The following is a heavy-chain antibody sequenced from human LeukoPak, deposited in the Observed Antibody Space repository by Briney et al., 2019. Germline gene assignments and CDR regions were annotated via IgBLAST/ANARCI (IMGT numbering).Heavy chain of an antibody. CDR2: ISYSGSYI. J-gene: IGHJ4*02. V-gene: IGHV3-21*01. CDR3: ARDFGPPAGTPDH. D-gene: IGHD6-13*01. Sequence: GRSLRLSCAASEFTFSSYTMNWVRQAPGKGLEWVSSISYSGSYIYYADSVKGRFTISRDNAENSLYLQMNSLRAEDTAVYYCARDFGPPAGTPDHWGQGTLVTVSS. CDR1: EFTFSSYT.